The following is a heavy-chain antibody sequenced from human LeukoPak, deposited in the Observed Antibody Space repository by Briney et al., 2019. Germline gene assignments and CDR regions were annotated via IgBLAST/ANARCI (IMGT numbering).Heavy chain of an antibody. CDR3: ARVVVAAEYNWFDP. V-gene: IGHV3-23*01. D-gene: IGHD2-15*01. J-gene: IGHJ5*02. CDR1: GFTFSSYA. CDR2: ISGSGGST. Sequence: GGSLRLSCAASGFTFSSYAMSWVRQAPGKGLEWVSAISGSGGSTYYADSVKGRFTISRDNSKNTLYLQMNSLRAEDTAVYYCARVVVAAEYNWFDPWGQGTLVTVSS.